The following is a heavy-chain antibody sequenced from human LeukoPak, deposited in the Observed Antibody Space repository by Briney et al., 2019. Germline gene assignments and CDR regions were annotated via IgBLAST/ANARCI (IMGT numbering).Heavy chain of an antibody. D-gene: IGHD3/OR15-3a*01. CDR2: INTNTGSP. CDR3: ARDFRQGIGSLGLDYYYGMDV. Sequence: ASVKVSCKASGYTFSRYAMNWVRQAPGQGLEWMGWINTNTGSPTYVQGFAGRFVFSSDTSVSTAYLQISSLKAEDIGVYYCARDFRQGIGSLGLDYYYGMDVWGQGTTVTVSS. CDR1: GYTFSRYA. J-gene: IGHJ6*02. V-gene: IGHV7-4-1*02.